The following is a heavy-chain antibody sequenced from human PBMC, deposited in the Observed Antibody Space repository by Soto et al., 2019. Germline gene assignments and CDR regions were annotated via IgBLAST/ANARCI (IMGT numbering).Heavy chain of an antibody. J-gene: IGHJ4*02. CDR3: AISYGSGSYYPPQVDY. Sequence: QSPGKGLEWIGDIYHSGRTYYNPSLKSRVTISVDTSKNHFSLKLSSVTAADTAVYYCAISYGSGSYYPPQVDYWGQGTLVTVSS. V-gene: IGHV4-39*01. D-gene: IGHD3-10*01. CDR2: IYHSGRT.